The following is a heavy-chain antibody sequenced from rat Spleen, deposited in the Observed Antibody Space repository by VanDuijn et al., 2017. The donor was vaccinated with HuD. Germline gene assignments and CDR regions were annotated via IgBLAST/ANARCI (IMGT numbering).Heavy chain of an antibody. J-gene: IGHJ2*01. V-gene: IGHV2-30*01. Sequence: KESGPGLVQPSQTLSLTCTVSGFSLTSYNVHWVRQPTGKGLEWMGVIWTGGSTDYNAALKSRLSISRDTSKRQVFLRMNSLQPEDTGTYYCVRHEPQDYFAYWGQGLLVTVSS. CDR1: GFSLTSYN. CDR2: IWTGGST. CDR3: VRHEPQDYFAY.